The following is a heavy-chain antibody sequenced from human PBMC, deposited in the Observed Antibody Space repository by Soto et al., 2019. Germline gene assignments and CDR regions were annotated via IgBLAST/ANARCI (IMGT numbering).Heavy chain of an antibody. CDR2: TFYRSKWYS. V-gene: IGHV6-1*01. CDR3: ARDERGSGTYGEYFQR. CDR1: GDSVSSASAA. J-gene: IGHJ1*01. D-gene: IGHD6-19*01. Sequence: SQTLSLTFAISGDSVSSASAAWNCIRQSPSRGLEWLGRTFYRSKWYSEYAPSVRGRIIFDADTSKNHFSLHLSSVTPEDTAMYFCARDERGSGTYGEYFQRWGQGTLVTVSS.